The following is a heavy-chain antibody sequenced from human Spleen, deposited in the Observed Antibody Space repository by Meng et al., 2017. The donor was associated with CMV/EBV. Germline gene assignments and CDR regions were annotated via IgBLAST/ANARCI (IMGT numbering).Heavy chain of an antibody. D-gene: IGHD3-10*01. J-gene: IGHJ6*02. Sequence: GESLKISCATSGFTFSSYAMTWVRQAPGKGLEWVSAISASADRTYYADSVKGRFVISRDNSKNTVFLQMNSLRAEDTAVYYCARGSITMVRGIGYWGQGTTVTVSS. CDR1: GFTFSSYA. V-gene: IGHV3-23*01. CDR3: ARGSITMVRGIGY. CDR2: ISASADRT.